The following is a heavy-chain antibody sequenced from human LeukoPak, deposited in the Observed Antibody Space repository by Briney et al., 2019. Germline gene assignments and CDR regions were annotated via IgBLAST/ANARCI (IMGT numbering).Heavy chain of an antibody. CDR1: VFTFS. V-gene: IGHV3-23*01. Sequence: GGSLRLSCTASVFTFSMAWVRQAPGMGLEWVSTISGSGNTTYYADFVRGRFTISRDNSKNTLYLQMNGLRVEDTALYYCTKMGGRVWYKVPETWGQGTLVTVSS. D-gene: IGHD6-19*01. CDR3: TKMGGRVWYKVPET. J-gene: IGHJ5*02. CDR2: ISGSGNTT.